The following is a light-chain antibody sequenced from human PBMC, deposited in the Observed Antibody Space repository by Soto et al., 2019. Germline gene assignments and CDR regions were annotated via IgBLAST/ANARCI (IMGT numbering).Light chain of an antibody. V-gene: IGKV1-8*01. CDR1: QGISSY. CDR3: QQYYSYPPWT. CDR2: AAS. J-gene: IGKJ1*01. Sequence: AIRMTQSPSPFSASTGDRVTITCRASQGISSYLAWYQQKPGKAPKLLIYAASTLQSGVPSRFSGSGSGTDFTLTISCLQSEDFATYYCQQYYSYPPWTFGQGTKVEIK.